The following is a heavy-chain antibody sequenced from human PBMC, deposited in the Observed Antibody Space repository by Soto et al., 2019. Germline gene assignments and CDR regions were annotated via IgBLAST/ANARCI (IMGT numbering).Heavy chain of an antibody. CDR2: IHYSGST. Sequence: SETLSLTCTVSGDSISSYYWGWIQQPPGKGLEWIGYIHYSGSTNYNPSLKSRVTISVDTPKNQFSLKVNSMTAADTAVYYCARGGLAARKGRWFHPSAQATLVTVPS. J-gene: IGHJ5*02. CDR3: ARGGLAARKGRWFHP. D-gene: IGHD6-6*01. V-gene: IGHV4-59*01. CDR1: GDSISSYY.